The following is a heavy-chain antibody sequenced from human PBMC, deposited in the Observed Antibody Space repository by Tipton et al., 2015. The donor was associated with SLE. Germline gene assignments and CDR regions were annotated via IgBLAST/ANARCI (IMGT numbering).Heavy chain of an antibody. Sequence: TLSLTCTVSGGSISSGYYWGWIRQPPGKGLEWIGSIYHSGSTNYNPPLKSRVTISVDTSKNQFSLKLSSVTAADTAVYYCATRTKRGMDVWGQGTTVTVSS. V-gene: IGHV4-38-2*02. D-gene: IGHD1-14*01. CDR2: IYHSGST. J-gene: IGHJ6*02. CDR1: GGSISSGYY. CDR3: ATRTKRGMDV.